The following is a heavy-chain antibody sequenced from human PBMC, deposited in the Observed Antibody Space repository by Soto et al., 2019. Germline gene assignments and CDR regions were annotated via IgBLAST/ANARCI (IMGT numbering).Heavy chain of an antibody. V-gene: IGHV3-33*01. CDR2: IWYDGSNK. CDR3: ARDAGFSGSYFDY. J-gene: IGHJ4*02. Sequence: QVQLVESGGGVVQPGRSVRLSCAASGFTFSSYGMNWVRQAPGKGLEWVAVIWYDGSNKYYVDSVKGRFTISRDNSKNTLYLQMNSLKADDTAIYYCARDAGFSGSYFDYWGQGTLVTVSS. CDR1: GFTFSSYG. D-gene: IGHD1-26*01.